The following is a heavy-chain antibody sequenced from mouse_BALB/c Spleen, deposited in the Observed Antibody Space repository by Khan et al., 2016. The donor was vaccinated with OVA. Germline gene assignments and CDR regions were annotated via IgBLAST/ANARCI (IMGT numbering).Heavy chain of an antibody. D-gene: IGHD2-3*01. V-gene: IGHV9-2-1*01. CDR3: ARWLLRGNYYTMGY. CDR1: GYTFTDYS. J-gene: IGHJ4*01. Sequence: QIQLVQSGPELKKPGETVKISCKASGYTFTDYSMHWVKQAPGKGLKWMGWINTENGEPTYEADFKGRFAFSLETSASTAYLQLNNLTYEDTATYFCARWLLRGNYYTMGYWGQGTTVTVSS. CDR2: INTENGEP.